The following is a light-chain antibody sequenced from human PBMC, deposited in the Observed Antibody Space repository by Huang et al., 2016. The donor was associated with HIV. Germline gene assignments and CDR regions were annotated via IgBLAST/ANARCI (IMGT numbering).Light chain of an antibody. V-gene: IGKV2-29*02. J-gene: IGKJ1*01. CDR3: MQGRSLPRT. CDR1: QSLLYSDGKTY. CDR2: EVV. Sequence: DIVMTQTPLSLSVTPGQPASISCRSSQSLLYSDGKTYLYWYLQKPGQSPQLLIYEVVSRFSGVPDRFSGSGSGTDFTLKISRVEAEDVGFYYCMQGRSLPRTFGQGTKVEIK.